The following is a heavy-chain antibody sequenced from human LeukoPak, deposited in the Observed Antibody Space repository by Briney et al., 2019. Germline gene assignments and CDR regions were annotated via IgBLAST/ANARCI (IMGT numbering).Heavy chain of an antibody. V-gene: IGHV3-7*03. D-gene: IGHD3-9*01. CDR2: IKQDGSEK. Sequence: GGSLRLSCAASGFTFSSYRMSWVRQAPGKGLEWVANIKQDGSEKYYVDSVKGRFTISRDNAKNSLYLQMNSLRAEDTAVYYCARKRTDYDILTGLPKYFDYWGQGTLVTVSS. CDR1: GFTFSSYR. CDR3: ARKRTDYDILTGLPKYFDY. J-gene: IGHJ4*02.